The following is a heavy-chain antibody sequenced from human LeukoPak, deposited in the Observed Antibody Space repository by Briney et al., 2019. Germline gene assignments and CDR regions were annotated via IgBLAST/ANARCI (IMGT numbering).Heavy chain of an antibody. CDR2: ISNSGDNT. J-gene: IGHJ4*02. D-gene: IGHD3-10*01. Sequence: GGSLRLSCAASGFTFSNYAMSWVRQAPGKGLEWLSAISNSGDNTYYAESVKGRFTISRDNSKSTLYLQMNSLEAEDTAVYYCAKSRGSGTYYKGNDYWGQGTLVTVSS. V-gene: IGHV3-23*01. CDR1: GFTFSNYA. CDR3: AKSRGSGTYYKGNDY.